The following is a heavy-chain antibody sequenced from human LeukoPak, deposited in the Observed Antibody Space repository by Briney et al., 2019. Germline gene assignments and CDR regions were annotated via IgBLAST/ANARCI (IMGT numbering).Heavy chain of an antibody. J-gene: IGHJ4*02. Sequence: GGSLRLSCAASGFTFSSYAMHWVRQAPGKGLEWVAVISYDGSNKYYADSVKGRFTISRDNSKNTLYLQMNSLRAEDTAVYYCARDLYGNNPFDYWGQGTLVTVSS. CDR2: ISYDGSNK. CDR3: ARDLYGNNPFDY. D-gene: IGHD4-17*01. V-gene: IGHV3-30*14. CDR1: GFTFSSYA.